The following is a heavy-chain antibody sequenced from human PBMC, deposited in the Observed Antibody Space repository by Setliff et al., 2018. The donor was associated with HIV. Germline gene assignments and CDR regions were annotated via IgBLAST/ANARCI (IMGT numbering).Heavy chain of an antibody. D-gene: IGHD3-16*01. CDR1: GFTFSDYS. Sequence: SCAASGFTFSDYSMTWVRQAPGKGLEWVSYINSAFTSTHYADSVKGRFIISRDNAKKSVFLQMNRLRADDTALYYCARYGGSSGHRSFDIWGQGTMVTVSS. V-gene: IGHV3-48*01. CDR3: ARYGGSSGHRSFDI. J-gene: IGHJ3*02. CDR2: INSAFTST.